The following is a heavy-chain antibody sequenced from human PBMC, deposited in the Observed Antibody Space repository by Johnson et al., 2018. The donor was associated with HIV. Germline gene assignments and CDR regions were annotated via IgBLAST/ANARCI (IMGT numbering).Heavy chain of an antibody. CDR3: ATDRATYDAFDI. CDR1: GFTVSSNY. Sequence: VQLVESGGGLVQPGGSMRLSCAASGFTVSSNYMSWVRQAPGKGLEWVSVIYSGGSTYYADSVKGRFTISRDNSKNTLYLQMNSLRAQDTAVYYCATDRATYDAFDILGQGTIVTVSS. CDR2: IYSGGST. J-gene: IGHJ3*02. V-gene: IGHV3-66*01. D-gene: IGHD1-26*01.